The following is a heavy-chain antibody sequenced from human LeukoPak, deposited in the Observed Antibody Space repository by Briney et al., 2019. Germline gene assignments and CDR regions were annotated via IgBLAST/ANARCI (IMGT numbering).Heavy chain of an antibody. V-gene: IGHV3-23*01. Sequence: GGSLRLSCAASGFTFTNYAMSWVRQAPGKGLEWVSAISKSGDSTFYADSVKGRFTISRDNSQNTLYVQMNSLRAEDTAVYYCAKDQGYSSAWYSRDGFDMWGQGTMVTVSS. J-gene: IGHJ3*02. CDR1: GFTFTNYA. CDR3: AKDQGYSSAWYSRDGFDM. D-gene: IGHD6-19*01. CDR2: ISKSGDST.